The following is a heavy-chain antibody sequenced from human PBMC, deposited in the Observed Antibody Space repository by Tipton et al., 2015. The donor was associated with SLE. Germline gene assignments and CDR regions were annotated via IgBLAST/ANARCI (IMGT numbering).Heavy chain of an antibody. CDR3: VRLRSKVLIDY. CDR1: GDPITRSDCY. CDR2: VYYSGRT. Sequence: TLSLTCTVSGDPITRSDCYWGWIRQPPGKGLEWIGNVYYSGRTYYNPSLKSRITISVDTSKNQFSLEVRSVTAADTAVYYCVRLRSKVLIDYWGQGTLVTVSS. J-gene: IGHJ4*02. D-gene: IGHD2-8*01. V-gene: IGHV4-39*07.